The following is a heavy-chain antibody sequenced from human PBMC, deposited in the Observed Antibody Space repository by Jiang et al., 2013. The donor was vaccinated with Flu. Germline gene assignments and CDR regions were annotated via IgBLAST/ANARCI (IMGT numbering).Heavy chain of an antibody. CDR3: ASAGTGWYGEYVDY. CDR1: YTFTSYA. V-gene: IGHV7-4-1*02. Sequence: YTFTSYAMNWVRQAPGQGLEWMGWINTNTGNPTYAQGFTGRFVFSLDTSVSTAYLQISSLKAEDTAVYYCASAGTGWYGEYVDYWGQGTLVTVSS. CDR2: INTNTGNP. D-gene: IGHD3-10*01. J-gene: IGHJ4*02.